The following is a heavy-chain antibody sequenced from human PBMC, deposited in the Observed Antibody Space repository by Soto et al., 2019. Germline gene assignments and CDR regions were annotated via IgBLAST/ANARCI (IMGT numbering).Heavy chain of an antibody. D-gene: IGHD3-10*01. CDR1: GGSISTSSYF. CDR3: ARHRWGSGSYSGLLDF. V-gene: IGHV4-39*01. CDR2: VHYSGSA. J-gene: IGHJ4*02. Sequence: SETLSLTCSVSGGSISTSSYFWGWIRQPPGKGLEWVGAVHYSGSANYCSSLQSRVTISVDTSQNQFSLRLRSVTAADTAVYYCARHRWGSGSYSGLLDFWGQGALVTVSS.